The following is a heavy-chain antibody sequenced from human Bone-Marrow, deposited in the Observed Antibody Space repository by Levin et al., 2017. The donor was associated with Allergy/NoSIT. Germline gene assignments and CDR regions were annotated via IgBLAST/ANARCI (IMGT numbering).Heavy chain of an antibody. CDR1: GFTFSNAW. CDR3: TTDPTDDYGYVEGYYFDY. D-gene: IGHD4-17*01. CDR2: IKSKTDGGTT. Sequence: PGGSLRLSCAASGFTFSNAWMSWVRQAPGKGLEWVGRIKSKTDGGTTDYAAPVKGRFTISRDDSKNTLYLQMNSLKTEDTAVYYCTTDPTDDYGYVEGYYFDYWGQGTLVTVSS. J-gene: IGHJ4*02. V-gene: IGHV3-15*01.